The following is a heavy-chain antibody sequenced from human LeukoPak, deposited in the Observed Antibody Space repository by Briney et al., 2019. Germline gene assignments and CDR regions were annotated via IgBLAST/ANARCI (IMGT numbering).Heavy chain of an antibody. J-gene: IGHJ5*02. CDR1: GFTFSSYW. CDR3: VREVSGDPWHNWFDP. D-gene: IGHD4-17*01. CDR2: VDHGGSGT. V-gene: IGHV3-74*03. Sequence: GGSLRLSCAASGFTFSSYWMHWVRQAPGKGPVWVSRVDHGGSGTVYADSVKGRFTISRNNAKNTLYLQMNSLRAEDTAVYYCVREVSGDPWHNWFDPWGQGTLVTVSS.